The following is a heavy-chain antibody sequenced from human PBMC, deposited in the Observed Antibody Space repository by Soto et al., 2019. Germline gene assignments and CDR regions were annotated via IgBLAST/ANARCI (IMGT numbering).Heavy chain of an antibody. CDR3: ASPGGYCTNGVCYGNAFDI. D-gene: IGHD2-8*01. J-gene: IGHJ3*02. CDR2: IYPGDSDT. Sequence: GESLKISCKGSGYSFTSYWIGWVRQMPGKGLEWMGIIYPGDSDTRYSPSFQGQVTISADKSISTAYLQWSSLKASDTAMYYCASPGGYCTNGVCYGNAFDIWGQGTMVTVSS. V-gene: IGHV5-51*01. CDR1: GYSFTSYW.